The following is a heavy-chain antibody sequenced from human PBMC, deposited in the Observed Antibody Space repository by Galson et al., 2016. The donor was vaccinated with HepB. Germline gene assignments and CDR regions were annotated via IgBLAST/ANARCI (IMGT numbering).Heavy chain of an antibody. J-gene: IGHJ6*03. Sequence: SVKVSCKASGYSFASYGISWVRQAPGQGLEWMGWISGYNGDTNYAQQFQGRVTMTTDTSTTTSNMELRSLRSDDTAVYFCARITYYDFWSGYHDKYYSYHMDGWGKGTTVTVSS. CDR2: ISGYNGDT. CDR1: GYSFASYG. D-gene: IGHD3-3*01. V-gene: IGHV1-18*01. CDR3: ARITYYDFWSGYHDKYYSYHMDG.